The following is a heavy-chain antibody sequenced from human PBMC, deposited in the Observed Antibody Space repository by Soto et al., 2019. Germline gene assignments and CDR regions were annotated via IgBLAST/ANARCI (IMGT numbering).Heavy chain of an antibody. CDR3: AKDLLRYFDWSPTDV. Sequence: SGGSLRLSCAASGFSFSNYGLHWVRQAPGKGLEWVAVISYDGSNKYYADSVKGRFTISRVNSKNTLYLQMNSLRAEDTAVYYCAKDLLRYFDWSPTDVWGQGTTVTVSS. J-gene: IGHJ6*02. D-gene: IGHD3-9*01. CDR2: ISYDGSNK. CDR1: GFSFSNYG. V-gene: IGHV3-30*18.